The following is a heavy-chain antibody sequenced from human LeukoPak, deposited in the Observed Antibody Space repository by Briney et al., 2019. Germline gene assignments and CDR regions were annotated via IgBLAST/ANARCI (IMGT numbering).Heavy chain of an antibody. CDR3: ARRIAVGTGGGFDY. J-gene: IGHJ4*02. CDR1: GGSISSSSYY. Sequence: SETLSLTCTVSGGSISSSSYYWGWIRPPPGKGLEWIGSIYYSGSTYYNPSLKSRVTISVDTSKNQFSLKLSSVTAADTAVYYCARRIAVGTGGGFDYWGQGTLVTVSS. CDR2: IYYSGST. V-gene: IGHV4-39*01. D-gene: IGHD6-19*01.